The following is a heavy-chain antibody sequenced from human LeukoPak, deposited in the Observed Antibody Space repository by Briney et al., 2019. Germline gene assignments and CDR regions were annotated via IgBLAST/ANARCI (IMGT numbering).Heavy chain of an antibody. CDR1: GFTFSNCW. CDR2: INSDGSST. Sequence: GGSLRLSCAASGFTFSNCWMHWVRQVPGKGLVWVSRINSDGSSTGYADSVKGRFTISRDNAKNTLYLQMNSLRDEDTAVYYCTRASSQDFWSAFDYWGQGALVTVSS. V-gene: IGHV3-74*01. J-gene: IGHJ4*02. D-gene: IGHD3-3*01. CDR3: TRASSQDFWSAFDY.